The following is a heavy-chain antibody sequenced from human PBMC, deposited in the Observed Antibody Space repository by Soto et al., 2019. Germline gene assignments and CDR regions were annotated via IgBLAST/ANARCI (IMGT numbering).Heavy chain of an antibody. D-gene: IGHD3-22*01. Sequence: SETLSLTCTVSGGSISSYYWSWIRQPPEKGLEWIGYIYYSGSTNYNPSLKSRVTISVDTSKNQFSLKLSSVTAADTAVYYCAREGYSSGYYYYYGMDVWGQGTTVTVSS. V-gene: IGHV4-59*13. CDR3: AREGYSSGYYYYYGMDV. CDR1: GGSISSYY. CDR2: IYYSGST. J-gene: IGHJ6*02.